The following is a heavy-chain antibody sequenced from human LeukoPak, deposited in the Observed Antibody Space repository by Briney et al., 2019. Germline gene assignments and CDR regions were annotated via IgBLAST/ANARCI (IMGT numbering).Heavy chain of an antibody. Sequence: GGSLRLSCAASGFAFSTNWMHWVRQAPGKGLVWVSHINTDARIITYADFVKGRFTISRDNAKNTLYLQMNSLRVEDTALYYCVRGQATAWGLDYWGQGTLVTVSS. J-gene: IGHJ4*02. D-gene: IGHD6-13*01. V-gene: IGHV3-74*01. CDR3: VRGQATAWGLDY. CDR2: INTDARII. CDR1: GFAFSTNW.